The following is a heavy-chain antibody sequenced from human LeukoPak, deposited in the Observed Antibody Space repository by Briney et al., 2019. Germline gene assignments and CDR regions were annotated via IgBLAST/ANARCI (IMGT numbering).Heavy chain of an antibody. J-gene: IGHJ4*02. D-gene: IGHD2-2*01. Sequence: SGGSLRLSCAASGFTFSSYWMSWVRQAPGKGLEWVANIKQDGSEKYYVDSVKGRFTISRDNAENSLYLQMNSLRAEDTAVYYCARVPYCSSTSCYAIFDYWGQGTLVTVSS. CDR3: ARVPYCSSTSCYAIFDY. V-gene: IGHV3-7*05. CDR1: GFTFSSYW. CDR2: IKQDGSEK.